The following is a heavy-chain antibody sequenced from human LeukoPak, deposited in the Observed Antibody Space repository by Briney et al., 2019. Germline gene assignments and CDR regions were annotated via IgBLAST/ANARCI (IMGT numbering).Heavy chain of an antibody. J-gene: IGHJ4*02. CDR1: GGSVSSDFFY. CDR2: IYYSGST. CDR3: ARHYGP. D-gene: IGHD3-16*01. Sequence: PSETLSLTCTVSGGSVSSDFFYWNWIRQHPGKGLEWIGYIYYSGSTYYNPSLKSRVTISVDTSENQFSLKLNSVTATDTAVYYCARHYGPWGQGTLVTVSS. V-gene: IGHV4-30-4*08.